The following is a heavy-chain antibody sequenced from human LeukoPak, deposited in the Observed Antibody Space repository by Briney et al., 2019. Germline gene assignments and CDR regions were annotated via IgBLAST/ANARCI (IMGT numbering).Heavy chain of an antibody. CDR3: ARVTDYYYGMDV. V-gene: IGHV3-53*01. CDR2: IYSGGST. J-gene: IGHJ6*02. Sequence: GGSLRLSCAASGFTVSSNYMSWVRQAPGKGLEWVSVIYSGGSTYYAVSVKGRFTISRDNSKNTLYLQMNSLRAEDTAVYYCARVTDYYYGMDVWGQGTTVTVSS. CDR1: GFTVSSNY.